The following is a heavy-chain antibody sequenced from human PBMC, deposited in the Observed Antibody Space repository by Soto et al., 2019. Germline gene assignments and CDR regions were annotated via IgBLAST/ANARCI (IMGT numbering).Heavy chain of an antibody. V-gene: IGHV4-30-4*01. CDR3: GSGPSTTWIDN. J-gene: IGHJ4*02. CDR1: GGSISSGDYY. D-gene: IGHD2-2*01. CDR2: IYYSGST. Sequence: PSETLSLTCTVSGGSISSGDYYWSWIRQPPGKGLEWIGYIYYSGSTYYNPSLKSRVTISVDTSKNQFSLKLSSVTAADSAIYYCGSGPSTTWIDNWGLGTQVTVSS.